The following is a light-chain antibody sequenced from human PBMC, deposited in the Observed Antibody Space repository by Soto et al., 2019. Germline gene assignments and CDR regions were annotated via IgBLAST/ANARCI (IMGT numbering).Light chain of an antibody. CDR3: QQYDKLLYT. CDR1: QDISNY. V-gene: IGKV1-33*01. J-gene: IGKJ2*01. CDR2: DAS. Sequence: DIQLTQSPSSLSASVGDRVTITGQASQDISNYLHWYQHKKGKAPKHLIYDASNLETGVPSSFRGSGSGTDFTFTISSLKPEEIATYYCQQYDKLLYTFGQGTKLEIK.